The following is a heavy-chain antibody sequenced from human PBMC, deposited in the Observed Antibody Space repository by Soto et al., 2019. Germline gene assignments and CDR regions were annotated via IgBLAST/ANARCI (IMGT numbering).Heavy chain of an antibody. CDR2: ISWNSGSI. CDR3: AKERSDIVVVPAAAIVSRGYYYYMDV. D-gene: IGHD2-2*01. V-gene: IGHV3-9*01. Sequence: GGSLRLSCAASGFTFDDYAMHWVRQAPGKGLEWVSGISWNSGSIGYADSVKGRFTISRDNAKNSLYLQMNSLRAEDTALYYCAKERSDIVVVPAAAIVSRGYYYYMDVWGKGTTVTVSS. CDR1: GFTFDDYA. J-gene: IGHJ6*03.